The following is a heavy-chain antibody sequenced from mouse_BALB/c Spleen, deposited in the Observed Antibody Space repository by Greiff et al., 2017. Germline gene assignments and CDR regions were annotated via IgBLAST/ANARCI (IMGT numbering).Heavy chain of an antibody. CDR1: GFNIKDYY. J-gene: IGHJ4*01. D-gene: IGHD1-1*02. CDR2: IDPENGDT. V-gene: IGHV14-4*02. CDR3: NACGNYVMDY. Sequence: VQLQQSGAELVRSGASVKLSCTASGFNIKDYYMHWVKQRPEQGLEWIGWIDPENGDTEYAPKFQGKATMTADTSSNTAYLQLSSLTSEDTAVYYCNACGNYVMDYWGQGTSVTVAS.